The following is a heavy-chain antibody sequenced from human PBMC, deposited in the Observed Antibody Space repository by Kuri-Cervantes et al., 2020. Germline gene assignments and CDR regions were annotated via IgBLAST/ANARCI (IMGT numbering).Heavy chain of an antibody. D-gene: IGHD1-7*01. J-gene: IGHJ6*02. CDR2: ISSSSSYI. Sequence: GESLKISCAASGFTFSSYSMNWVRQAPGEGLEWVSSISSSSSYIYYADSVKGRFTISRDNAKNSLYLQMNSLRAEDTAVYYCARDFGDNWNYFAYYGMDVWGQGTTVTVSS. V-gene: IGHV3-21*01. CDR3: ARDFGDNWNYFAYYGMDV. CDR1: GFTFSSYS.